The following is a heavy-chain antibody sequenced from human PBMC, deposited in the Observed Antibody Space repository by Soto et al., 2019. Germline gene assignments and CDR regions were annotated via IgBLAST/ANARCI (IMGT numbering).Heavy chain of an antibody. D-gene: IGHD3-16*01. V-gene: IGHV1-69*01. Sequence: QVQLVQSGAEVKKPGSSVKVSCNASGGTFSSYSISWVRQAPGQGLEWMGGLIPIFGTATYAQKFQGRVTITADESTSTAYMELSSLRSEDTAVYYCARGKGGVWFDPCGQGTLVTVSS. CDR3: ARGKGGVWFDP. J-gene: IGHJ5*02. CDR1: GGTFSSYS. CDR2: LIPIFGTA.